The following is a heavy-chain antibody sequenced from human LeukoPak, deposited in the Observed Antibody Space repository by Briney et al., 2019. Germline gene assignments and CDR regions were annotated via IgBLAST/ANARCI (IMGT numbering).Heavy chain of an antibody. Sequence: PSETLSLTCTVSGGSIDSATYSWSWIRQHPGKGLEWIGYIYYNGNAYYNPSLESRVAISVDTSKNQFSLNVNSVTAADAAVYYCTRAWINYFDSWGQGTLVTVSS. V-gene: IGHV4-31*03. CDR3: TRAWINYFDS. CDR2: IYYNGNA. CDR1: GGSIDSATYS. D-gene: IGHD1-1*01. J-gene: IGHJ4*02.